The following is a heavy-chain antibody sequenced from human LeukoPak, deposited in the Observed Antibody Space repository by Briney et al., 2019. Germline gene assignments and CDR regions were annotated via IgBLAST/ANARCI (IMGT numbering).Heavy chain of an antibody. J-gene: IGHJ5*02. V-gene: IGHV1-24*01. D-gene: IGHD3-16*02. CDR1: GYTLTELS. CDR2: FDPEDGET. CDR3: ATLFRLGELSLYWFDP. Sequence: ASVNVSCKVSGYTLTELSMHWVRQAPGKGLEWMGGFDPEDGETIYAQKFQGRVTMTEDTSTDTAYMELSSLRSEDTAVYYCATLFRLGELSLYWFDPWGQGTLVTVSS.